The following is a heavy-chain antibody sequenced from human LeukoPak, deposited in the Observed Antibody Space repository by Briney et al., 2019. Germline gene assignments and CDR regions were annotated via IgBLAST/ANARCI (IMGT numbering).Heavy chain of an antibody. CDR1: GGSISSSSYY. CDR2: IYYSGSA. J-gene: IGHJ5*02. Sequence: SETLSLTCTVSGGSISSSSYYWGWIRQPPGKGLEWIGSIYYSGSAYYNPSLKSRVTISVDTSKNQFSLKLRSVTAADTAVYYCAREARTTIFGVVRREPFDPWGQGTLVTVSS. V-gene: IGHV4-39*07. D-gene: IGHD3-3*01. CDR3: AREARTTIFGVVRREPFDP.